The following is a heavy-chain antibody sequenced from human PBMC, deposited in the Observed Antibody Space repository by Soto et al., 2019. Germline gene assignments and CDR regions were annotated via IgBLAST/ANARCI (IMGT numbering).Heavy chain of an antibody. D-gene: IGHD6-6*01. V-gene: IGHV3-30-3*01. Sequence: GGSLRLSCAASGFTFSSYAMHWVRQAPGKGLEWVAVISYDGSNKYYADSVKGRFTISRDNSKNTLYLQMNSLRAEDTAVYYCARGEGYSSSSGIDYWGQGTLVTVSS. J-gene: IGHJ4*02. CDR1: GFTFSSYA. CDR3: ARGEGYSSSSGIDY. CDR2: ISYDGSNK.